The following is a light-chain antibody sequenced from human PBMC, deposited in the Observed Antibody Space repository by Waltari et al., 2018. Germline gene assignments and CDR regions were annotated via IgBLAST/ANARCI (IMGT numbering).Light chain of an antibody. CDR2: DAS. J-gene: IGKJ1*01. CDR1: QSVSRS. Sequence: EIVLTQSPGTLSLSPGERATLPCRASQSVSRSLAWYQQKPGQAPRLLLYDASPRATGIPDRFSGSGSGTDFSLTISRLEPEDFAVYYCQKYVSLPATFGQGTKVEIK. V-gene: IGKV3-20*01. CDR3: QKYVSLPAT.